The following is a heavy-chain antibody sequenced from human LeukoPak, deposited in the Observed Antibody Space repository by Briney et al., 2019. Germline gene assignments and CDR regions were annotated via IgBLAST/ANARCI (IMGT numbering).Heavy chain of an antibody. J-gene: IGHJ4*02. CDR2: INHSGST. CDR3: ARRNWNAPDY. V-gene: IGHV4-34*01. D-gene: IGHD1-1*01. CDR1: GGSFSGYY. Sequence: SETLSLTCAVYGGSFSGYYWSWIRQPPGKGLEWIGEINHSGSTNYNPSLKSRVTISVDTSKNQFSLKLSSVTAADTAVYYCARRNWNAPDYWGQGTLVTVSS.